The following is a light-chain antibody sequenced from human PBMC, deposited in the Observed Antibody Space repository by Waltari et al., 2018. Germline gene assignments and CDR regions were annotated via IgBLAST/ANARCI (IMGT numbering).Light chain of an antibody. V-gene: IGKV3-20*01. J-gene: IGKJ2*01. Sequence: EVVLTQSPGTLYLSPGERATLSCRASQSVDSTHLAWYQQKPGQAPRLLIYAASTRDIGIPDRFSGSGSGTDFILTISRLEPEDFAVYYCQQYGGSPMYTFGQGTKLEIK. CDR3: QQYGGSPMYT. CDR1: QSVDSTH. CDR2: AAS.